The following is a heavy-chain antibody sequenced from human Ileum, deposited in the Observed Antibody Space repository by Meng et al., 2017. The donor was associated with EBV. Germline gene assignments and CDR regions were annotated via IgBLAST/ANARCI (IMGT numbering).Heavy chain of an antibody. CDR3: ARGQKGYFDL. CDR1: GGSISSSNYY. CDR2: IYNSGST. J-gene: IGHJ2*01. V-gene: IGHV4-30-4*01. Sequence: QVQLQESGPRLVKPSQTLSLTCTVSGGSISSSNYYWSWIGQPPGKGLEWSGHIYNSGSTYYNPSLKSRITISVDTSKNQFSLKLSSVTAADTAVYYCARGQKGYFDLWGRGTLVTVSS.